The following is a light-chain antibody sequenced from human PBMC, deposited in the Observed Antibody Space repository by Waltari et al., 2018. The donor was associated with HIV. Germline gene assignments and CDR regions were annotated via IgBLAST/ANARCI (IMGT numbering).Light chain of an antibody. V-gene: IGLV2-11*01. CDR2: DAS. CDR1: SSDVGGYNY. Sequence: QSALTQPRSVSGSPGQSVTISCTGTSSDVGGYNYVSWYQQHPGKAPKLMIYDASKRPSGVPDRFSGTKSGNTASLTISGLQAEDEADYYGCSYAGSWVFGGGTKLTVL. CDR3: CSYAGSWV. J-gene: IGLJ2*01.